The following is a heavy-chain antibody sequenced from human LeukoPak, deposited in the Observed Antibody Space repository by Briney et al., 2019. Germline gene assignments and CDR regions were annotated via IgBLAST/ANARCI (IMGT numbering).Heavy chain of an antibody. D-gene: IGHD3-10*01. Sequence: ASVKVSCKASGYTFTGYDINWVRQATGQGLEWMGWMNPNSGNTGYAQKFQGRVTMTRNTSISTAYMELSSLRSEDTAVYYCAVITMVRGVANDPFDYWGQGTLVTVSS. V-gene: IGHV1-8*01. J-gene: IGHJ4*02. CDR2: MNPNSGNT. CDR1: GYTFTGYD. CDR3: AVITMVRGVANDPFDY.